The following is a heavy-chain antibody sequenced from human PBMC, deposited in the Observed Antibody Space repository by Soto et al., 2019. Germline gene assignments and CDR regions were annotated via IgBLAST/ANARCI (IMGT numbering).Heavy chain of an antibody. CDR3: ANTDCGSSSCLHYYGMDV. D-gene: IGHD2-15*01. Sequence: QVQVVQSGAEVKKPGSSVKVSCKPSGGTFRRFAISWVRQAPGQGLEWMGGIIPVFGITNYAQKFQGRVTIMADVSTSTVYMELSSLRSEDTAVYFCANTDCGSSSCLHYYGMDVWGQGTTVTVSS. V-gene: IGHV1-69*01. CDR1: GGTFRRFA. CDR2: IIPVFGIT. J-gene: IGHJ6*02.